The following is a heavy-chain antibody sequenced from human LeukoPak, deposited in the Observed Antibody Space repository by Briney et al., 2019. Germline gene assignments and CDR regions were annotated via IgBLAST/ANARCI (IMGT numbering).Heavy chain of an antibody. CDR3: ARLAYGDYYFDH. CDR1: GGSISSYY. CDR2: IYSSGST. Sequence: SETLSLTCTVSGGSISSYYWGWIRQPAEKGLEWIGRIYSSGSTNYNPSLKSRVTMSVDTSKNQFSLKLSSLTAADTAVYYCARLAYGDYYFDHWGQGTLVTVSS. V-gene: IGHV4-4*07. J-gene: IGHJ4*02. D-gene: IGHD4-17*01.